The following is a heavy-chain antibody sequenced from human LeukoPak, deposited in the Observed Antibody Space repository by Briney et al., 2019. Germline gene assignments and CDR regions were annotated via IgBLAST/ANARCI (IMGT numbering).Heavy chain of an antibody. J-gene: IGHJ4*02. D-gene: IGHD6-19*01. Sequence: GGSLRLSCAASGFTFADYAMHWVRQAPGKGLEWVSLISWDGGSTYYADSVKGRFTISRDNSKNSLYLQMNSLRAEDTALYYCAKDKGPGAVAVRGIDYWGQGTLVTVSS. CDR3: AKDKGPGAVAVRGIDY. V-gene: IGHV3-43D*04. CDR1: GFTFADYA. CDR2: ISWDGGST.